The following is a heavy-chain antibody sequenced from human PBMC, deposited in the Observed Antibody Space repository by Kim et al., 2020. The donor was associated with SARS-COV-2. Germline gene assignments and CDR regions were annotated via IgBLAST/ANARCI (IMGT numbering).Heavy chain of an antibody. CDR2: TYYRSKWYN. Sequence: SQTLSLTCAISGDSVSSNSVAWNWIRHSPSRGLEWLGRTYYRSKWYNEYAVSVKSRITINPDTSKNHFSLQLNSVTPEDTAVYYCARVHSSTWKIDYWGQGTLVTVSS. V-gene: IGHV6-1*01. CDR1: GDSVSSNSVA. D-gene: IGHD2-2*01. J-gene: IGHJ4*02. CDR3: ARVHSSTWKIDY.